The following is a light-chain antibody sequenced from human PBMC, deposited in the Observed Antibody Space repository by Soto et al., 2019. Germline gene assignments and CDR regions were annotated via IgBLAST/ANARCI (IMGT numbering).Light chain of an antibody. V-gene: IGKV1-39*01. CDR2: AET. J-gene: IGKJ1*01. Sequence: DIQMTQSPSSLSASVRDRITITCRASQRINTFLNWYKQTLGQDPKLLRYAETNLQSGVPSRFSGGGSGTDFTLTISGLQPEDYGTYYCQQTFRTRTFGQGTKVEIK. CDR3: QQTFRTRT. CDR1: QRINTF.